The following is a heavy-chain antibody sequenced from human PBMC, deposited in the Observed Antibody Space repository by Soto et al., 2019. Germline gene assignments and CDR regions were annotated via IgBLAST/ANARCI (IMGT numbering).Heavy chain of an antibody. CDR2: IYYSGST. CDR3: AGYCSSTSCPGHNWFDP. J-gene: IGHJ5*02. CDR1: GGSISSSSYY. Sequence: NPSETLSLTCTVSGGSISSSSYYWGWIRQPPGKGLEWIGSIYYSGSTYYNPSLKSRVTISVDTSKNQFSLKLSSVTAADTAVYYCAGYCSSTSCPGHNWFDPWGQGTLVTVSS. V-gene: IGHV4-39*01. D-gene: IGHD2-2*01.